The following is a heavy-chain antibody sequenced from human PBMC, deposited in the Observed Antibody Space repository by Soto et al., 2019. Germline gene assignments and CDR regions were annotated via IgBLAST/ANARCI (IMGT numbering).Heavy chain of an antibody. CDR3: ARGQEVGAHFFDS. D-gene: IGHD2-15*01. Sequence: GGSLRLSCEASGFTFSKFDMHWVRQPTGKGLEWVSTISISGDTYYAVSVKGRFTISRDNAKNSLSLQMNSLRAGDTALYFCARGQEVGAHFFDSWGQGTQVTVSS. CDR1: GFTFSKFD. J-gene: IGHJ4*02. CDR2: ISISGDT. V-gene: IGHV3-13*04.